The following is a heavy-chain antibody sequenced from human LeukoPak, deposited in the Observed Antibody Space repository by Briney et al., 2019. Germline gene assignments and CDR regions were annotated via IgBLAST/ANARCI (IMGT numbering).Heavy chain of an antibody. J-gene: IGHJ5*02. D-gene: IGHD3-3*01. CDR2: ISSSSSYI. Sequence: GGSLRLSCAASGFTFSSYSMNWVRQAPGKGLEWVSSISSSSSYIYYADSVKGRFTISRDNAKNSLYLQMNSLRVEDTAVYYCARGLRFLEDRGRPWGQGTLVTVSS. CDR3: ARGLRFLEDRGRP. V-gene: IGHV3-21*01. CDR1: GFTFSSYS.